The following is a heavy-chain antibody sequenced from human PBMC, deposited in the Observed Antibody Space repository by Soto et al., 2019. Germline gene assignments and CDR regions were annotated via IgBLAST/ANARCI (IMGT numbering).Heavy chain of an antibody. V-gene: IGHV3-21*01. Sequence: GGSLRLSCAASGFTFSSYSMNWVRQAPGKGLEWVSSISSSSSYIYYADSVKGRYTISRDNAKNSLYLQMNSLRAEDTAVYYYARDPTDYGDYPFDYWGRGTLVTVSS. CDR1: GFTFSSYS. CDR2: ISSSSSYI. J-gene: IGHJ4*02. CDR3: ARDPTDYGDYPFDY. D-gene: IGHD4-17*01.